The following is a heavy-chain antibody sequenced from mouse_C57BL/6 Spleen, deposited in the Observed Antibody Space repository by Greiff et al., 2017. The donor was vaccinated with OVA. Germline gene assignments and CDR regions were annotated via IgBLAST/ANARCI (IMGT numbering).Heavy chain of an antibody. Sequence: VQGVESGAELVKPGASVKLSCKASGYTFTEYTIHWVKQRSGQGLEWIGWFYPGSGSIKYNEKFKDKATLTADKSSSTVYMELSRLTSEDSAVYFCARHEAGWEGFYAMDYWGQGTSVTVSS. D-gene: IGHD1-1*02. CDR2: FYPGSGSI. J-gene: IGHJ4*01. V-gene: IGHV1-62-2*01. CDR1: GYTFTEYT. CDR3: ARHEAGWEGFYAMDY.